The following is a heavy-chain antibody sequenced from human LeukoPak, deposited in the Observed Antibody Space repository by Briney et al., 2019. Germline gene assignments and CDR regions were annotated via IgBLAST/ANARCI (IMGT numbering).Heavy chain of an antibody. CDR1: GFTVSSNY. J-gene: IGHJ3*02. D-gene: IGHD5-18*01. V-gene: IGHV3-66*01. CDR2: IYSGGST. Sequence: PGGSLRLSCAASGFTVSSNYLSWVRQAPGKGLEWVSVIYSGGSTYYADSVKGRFTISRDNSKNTLYLQMNSLRAEDTAMYYCARDRGYSYGYDAFDIWGQGTMVTVSS. CDR3: ARDRGYSYGYDAFDI.